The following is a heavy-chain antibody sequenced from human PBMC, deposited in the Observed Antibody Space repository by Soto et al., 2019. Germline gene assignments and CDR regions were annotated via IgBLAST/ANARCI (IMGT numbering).Heavy chain of an antibody. CDR2: MNMDGSRT. CDR3: VRGDGDRYDGHCYLGRH. V-gene: IGHV3-74*01. CDR1: GFTFSIYW. D-gene: IGHD3-22*01. Sequence: EVQLVESGGGLVQPGGSLRLSCAASGFTFSIYWMHWVRQAPGKGLVWVSRMNMDGSRTSYADFAKGRFTSSRDDAKSTVYLQMSNLRAEDTAVYYCVRGDGDRYDGHCYLGRHWGQGTLVTVSS. J-gene: IGHJ4*02.